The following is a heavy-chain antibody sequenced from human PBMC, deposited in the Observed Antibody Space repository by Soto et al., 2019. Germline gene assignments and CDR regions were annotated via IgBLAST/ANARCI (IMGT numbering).Heavy chain of an antibody. CDR1: GGSISSGGYY. CDR2: IYYSGST. CDR3: AREKLGSGNEDAFDI. Sequence: PSETLSLTCTGSGGSISSGGYYWSWIRQHPGKGLEWIGYIYYSGSTYYNPSLKSRVTISVDTSKNQFSLKLSSVTAADTAVYYCAREKLGSGNEDAFDIWGQGTMVAVSS. J-gene: IGHJ3*02. D-gene: IGHD3-10*01. V-gene: IGHV4-31*03.